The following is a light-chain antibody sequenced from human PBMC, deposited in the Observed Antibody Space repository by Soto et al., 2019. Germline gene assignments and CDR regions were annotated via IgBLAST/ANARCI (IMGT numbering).Light chain of an antibody. Sequence: QSALTQPASVSGSPGQSITISCTGPSSDVGGYNFVSWYQQHPGKAPKLLIYEVSNRPSGVSNRFSGSKSGNTASLTISGLQAEDEADYYCSSDTSSVYVAFGGGTKVTVL. CDR1: SSDVGGYNF. J-gene: IGLJ2*01. CDR3: SSDTSSVYVA. CDR2: EVS. V-gene: IGLV2-14*01.